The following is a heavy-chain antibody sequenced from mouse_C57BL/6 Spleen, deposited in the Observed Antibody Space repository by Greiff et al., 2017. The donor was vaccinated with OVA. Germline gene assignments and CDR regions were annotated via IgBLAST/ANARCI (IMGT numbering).Heavy chain of an antibody. Sequence: VKLVESGAELVKPGASVKMSCKASGYTFTTYPLEWMKQNHGTSLEWIGNFHPYNDDTKYNEKFKGKATLTVEKSSSTVYLELSRLTSDDSAVYYCAMYYDGFFAYWGQGTLVTVSA. CDR1: GYTFTTYP. V-gene: IGHV1-47*01. CDR3: AMYYDGFFAY. D-gene: IGHD1-1*01. CDR2: FHPYNDDT. J-gene: IGHJ3*01.